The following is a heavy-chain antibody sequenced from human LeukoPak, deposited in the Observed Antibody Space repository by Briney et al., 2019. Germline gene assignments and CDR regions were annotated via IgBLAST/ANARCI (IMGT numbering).Heavy chain of an antibody. Sequence: PGGSLRLSCAASGFTFSSYAMHWVRQAPGKGLEWVAVISYDGSNKYYADSVKGRFTISRDNSKNTLYLQMNSLRAEDTAVYYCAREGTELLEGGWFDPWGQGTLVTVSS. CDR2: ISYDGSNK. CDR1: GFTFSSYA. V-gene: IGHV3-30*04. CDR3: AREGTELLEGGWFDP. J-gene: IGHJ5*02. D-gene: IGHD1-7*01.